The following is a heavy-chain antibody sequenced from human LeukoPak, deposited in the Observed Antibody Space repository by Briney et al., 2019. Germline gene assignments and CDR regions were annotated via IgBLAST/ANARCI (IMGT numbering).Heavy chain of an antibody. CDR2: IYYSGST. D-gene: IGHD2-15*01. J-gene: IGHJ4*02. V-gene: IGHV4-59*11. Sequence: SETLSLTCTVSGGSISSHYWSWIRQPPGKGLGWIGYIYYSGSTNYNPSLKSRVTISVDTSKNQFSLKLSSVTAADTAVYYCARSRRRDKWYYFDYWGQGTLVTVSS. CDR1: GGSISSHY. CDR3: ARSRRRDKWYYFDY.